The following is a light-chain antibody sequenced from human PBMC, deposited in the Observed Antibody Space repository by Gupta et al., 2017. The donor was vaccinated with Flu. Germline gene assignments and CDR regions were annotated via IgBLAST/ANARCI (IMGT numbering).Light chain of an antibody. V-gene: IGLV6-57*01. J-gene: IGLJ3*02. CDR3: QNYNRSTQV. CDR1: TASIASSY. Sequence: TVTISCTRSTASIASSYVHWYQQRPGTSPTALIYGDNERPSGVPDRFSGSIDASSTSVALTSSGLEAEDDYYCSSQNYNRSTQVFGGGTKLTVL. CDR2: GDN.